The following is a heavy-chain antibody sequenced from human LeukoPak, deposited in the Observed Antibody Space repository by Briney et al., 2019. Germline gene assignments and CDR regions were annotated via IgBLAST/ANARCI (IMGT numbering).Heavy chain of an antibody. CDR1: GFIVSNNY. Sequence: HAGGSLRLSCAASGFIVSNNYMTWVRQAPGRGLEWVSIIRISGTTYYADSVKGRFTISRDNSKNTLYLQMNSLRAEDTAVYYCTRGLYSYGSYWGQGTLVTVSS. J-gene: IGHJ4*02. CDR3: TRGLYSYGSY. CDR2: IRISGTT. D-gene: IGHD5-18*01. V-gene: IGHV3-53*01.